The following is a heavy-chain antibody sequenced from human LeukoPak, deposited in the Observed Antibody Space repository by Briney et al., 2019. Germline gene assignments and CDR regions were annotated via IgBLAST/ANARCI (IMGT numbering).Heavy chain of an antibody. D-gene: IGHD3-16*02. V-gene: IGHV3-11*01. Sequence: GGSLRLSCAASGFTFSDYYMSWIRQAPGKGLEWVSYISSSGSTIYYADSVKSRFTISRDNAKNSLYLQMNSLRAEDTAVYYCARVPKGDYIWGSYREMGVDYWGQGTLVTVSS. CDR3: ARVPKGDYIWGSYREMGVDY. J-gene: IGHJ4*02. CDR2: ISSSGSTI. CDR1: GFTFSDYY.